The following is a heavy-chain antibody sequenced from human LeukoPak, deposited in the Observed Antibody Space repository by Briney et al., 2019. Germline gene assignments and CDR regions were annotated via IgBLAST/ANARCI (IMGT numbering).Heavy chain of an antibody. J-gene: IGHJ4*02. CDR1: GFTFSSYW. CDR2: INSEGSST. CDR3: IIAARAFDY. D-gene: IGHD6-6*01. Sequence: GGSLRLSCAASGFTFSSYWMHWVRQAPGKGLVWVSRINSEGSSTSYADSVKGRFTISRDNAKNTLYLQMNSLRAEDTAVYYCIIAARAFDYWGQGTLVTVSS. V-gene: IGHV3-74*01.